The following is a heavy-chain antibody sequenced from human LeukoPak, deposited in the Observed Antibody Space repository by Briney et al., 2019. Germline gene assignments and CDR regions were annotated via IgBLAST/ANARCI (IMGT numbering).Heavy chain of an antibody. V-gene: IGHV4-59*08. CDR1: GGSISPFY. D-gene: IGHD2-15*01. CDR3: ARHGYGSGGSCYCDY. Sequence: SETLSLTCTVCGGSISPFYRSWIWQPPGQGLEWIAYIYYSGSTRYNPSLKSRVAISVDTSNNQVSLKLSSVTAADTAVYYCARHGYGSGGSCYCDYWGQGTLVTVSS. J-gene: IGHJ4*02. CDR2: IYYSGST.